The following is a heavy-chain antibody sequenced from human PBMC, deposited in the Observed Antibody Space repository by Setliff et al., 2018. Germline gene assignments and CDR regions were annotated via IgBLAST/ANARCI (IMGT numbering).Heavy chain of an antibody. V-gene: IGHV3-48*01. Sequence: GGSLRLSCAASGFTFSRYSMNWVRQGPGKGLEWVSYISASSSTIYYSGSVKGRFTISRDNAKNSLFLQMNGLRADDTAVYYCARDWRDYGAMGYWGQGTLVTVSS. J-gene: IGHJ4*02. D-gene: IGHD4-17*01. CDR1: GFTFSRYS. CDR3: ARDWRDYGAMGY. CDR2: ISASSSTI.